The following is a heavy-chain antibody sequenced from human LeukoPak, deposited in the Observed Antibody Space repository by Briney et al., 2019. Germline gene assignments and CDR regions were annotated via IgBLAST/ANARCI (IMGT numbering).Heavy chain of an antibody. CDR1: GGSISSYY. V-gene: IGHV4-59*01. J-gene: IGHJ4*02. Sequence: SETLSLTCTVSGGSISSYYWSWIRQPPGKGLEWIGYIYYSGSTNYNPSLKSRVTISVDTSKNQFSLKLSSVTAADTAVYYCAGRITVVRGVTNFDYWGQGTLVTVSS. D-gene: IGHD3-10*01. CDR3: AGRITVVRGVTNFDY. CDR2: IYYSGST.